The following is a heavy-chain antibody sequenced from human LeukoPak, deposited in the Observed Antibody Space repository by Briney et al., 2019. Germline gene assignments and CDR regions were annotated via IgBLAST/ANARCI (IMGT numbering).Heavy chain of an antibody. Sequence: SETLSLTCTVSGGSISSSSYYWGWIRQPPGKGLEWIGSIYYSGSTYYNPSLKSRVTISVDTSKNQFSLKLSSVTAADTAVYYCARTRDGYNYALFDVWGQGTMVTGSS. J-gene: IGHJ3*01. CDR1: GGSISSSSYY. CDR3: ARTRDGYNYALFDV. CDR2: IYYSGST. V-gene: IGHV4-39*07. D-gene: IGHD5-24*01.